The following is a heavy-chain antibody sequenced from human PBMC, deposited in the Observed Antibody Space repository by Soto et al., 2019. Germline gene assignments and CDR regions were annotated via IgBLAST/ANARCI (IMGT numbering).Heavy chain of an antibody. CDR3: ALKVVTYYDN. Sequence: QVQLVQSGAEVKKPGASVRISCRASGYSFTSTYVHWVRQAPGQGPEWMGIINPAGGTTYYAQKFHGRLTITSDTSTDTVFMDLNDRTSEDTAVYFCALKVVTYYDNWGQGTLLTVSS. D-gene: IGHD2-21*02. J-gene: IGHJ4*02. V-gene: IGHV1-46*01. CDR2: INPAGGTT. CDR1: GYSFTSTY.